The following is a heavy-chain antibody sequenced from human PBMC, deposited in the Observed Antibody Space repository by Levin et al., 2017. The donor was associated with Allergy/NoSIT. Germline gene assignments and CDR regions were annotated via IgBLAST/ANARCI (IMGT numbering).Heavy chain of an antibody. CDR3: ARDMRGPCDY. D-gene: IGHD3-16*01. CDR1: GFNFSNYG. CDR2: IWYDGSNK. V-gene: IGHV3-33*01. J-gene: IGHJ4*02. Sequence: HPGGSLRLSCAASGFNFSNYGMHWVRQAPGQGLEWVAVIWYDGSNKDHADSVKGRFTISRDNSKNTVYLQMNSLRAEDTAMYYCARDMRGPCDYWGQGALVTVSS.